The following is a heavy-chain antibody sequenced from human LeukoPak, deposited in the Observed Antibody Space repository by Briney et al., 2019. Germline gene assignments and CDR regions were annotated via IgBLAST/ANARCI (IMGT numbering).Heavy chain of an antibody. J-gene: IGHJ3*01. CDR2: TYYRSKWYN. CDR3: ASQGIAVPGTTGWYGFDF. D-gene: IGHD6-19*01. CDR1: GDSVSSDSPA. Sequence: KSSQTLSLTCAISGDSVSSDSPAWNWIRQSPSRGLEWLGRTYYRSKWYNDYAVSVKSRITINADTSRNQFSLQLNSVTPEDTAVYYCASQGIAVPGTTGWYGFDFWGQGTMVTVSS. V-gene: IGHV6-1*01.